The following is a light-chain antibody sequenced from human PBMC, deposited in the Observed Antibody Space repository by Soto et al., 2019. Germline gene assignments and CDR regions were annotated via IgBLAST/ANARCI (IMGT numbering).Light chain of an antibody. CDR1: QSVSSSY. CDR2: GAS. J-gene: IGKJ1*01. Sequence: EIVLTQSPGTLSLSPGERATLSCRASQSVSSSYLAWYQQKPGQAPRLLIYGASSRATGIPDRLSGSGSGTDFTLIISRLEPEDFAVYYCHQYGSSAWTFGQGTKVEIK. CDR3: HQYGSSAWT. V-gene: IGKV3-20*01.